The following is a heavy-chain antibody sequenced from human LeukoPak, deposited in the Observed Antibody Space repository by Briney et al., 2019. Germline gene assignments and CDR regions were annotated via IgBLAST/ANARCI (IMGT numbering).Heavy chain of an antibody. CDR3: ATADSWIRDSFDY. Sequence: ASVKVSCKVSGYTLTELSMHWVRQAPGKGLEWMGGFDPEDGETIYAQKLQGRVTMTEDTSTDTAYMELSSLRSGDTAVYYCATADSWIRDSFDYWGQGTLVTVSS. D-gene: IGHD5-18*01. CDR1: GYTLTELS. CDR2: FDPEDGET. J-gene: IGHJ4*02. V-gene: IGHV1-24*01.